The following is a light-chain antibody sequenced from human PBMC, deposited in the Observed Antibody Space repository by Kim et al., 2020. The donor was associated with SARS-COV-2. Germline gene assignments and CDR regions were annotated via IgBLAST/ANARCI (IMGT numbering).Light chain of an antibody. V-gene: IGKV3-20*01. CDR2: GAS. CDR3: QQYGSSYT. CDR1: QSVTSSN. J-gene: IGKJ2*01. Sequence: EIVLTQSPGTLSLSPGERATLSCRASQSVTSSNLAWYQQKPGQAPRLLIYGASSRATGIPDRFIGSESGTDFTLTISRLEPEDFAVYYCQQYGSSYTFGQGTKLEI.